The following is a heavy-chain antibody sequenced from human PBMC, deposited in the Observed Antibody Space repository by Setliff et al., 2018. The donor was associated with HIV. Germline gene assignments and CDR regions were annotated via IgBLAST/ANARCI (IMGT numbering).Heavy chain of an antibody. CDR3: ARDGGIAVAGIGTHDY. J-gene: IGHJ4*02. Sequence: ASVKVSCKASGYTFSGYYMHWVRQAPGQGLEWMGWINPNSGGTNYARKFQGRVTMTRDTSISTAYMELSRLRSDDTAVYYCARDGGIAVAGIGTHDYWGQGTLVTVSS. CDR2: INPNSGGT. CDR1: GYTFSGYY. V-gene: IGHV1-2*02. D-gene: IGHD6-19*01.